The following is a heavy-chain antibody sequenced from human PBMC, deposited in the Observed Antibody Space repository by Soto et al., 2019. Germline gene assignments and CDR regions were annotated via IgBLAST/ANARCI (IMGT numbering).Heavy chain of an antibody. D-gene: IGHD1-26*01. J-gene: IGHJ4*02. Sequence: LRLSCAASGFTFSNYAMSWVRQAPGRGLEWVSALGGSDGSTFYGDSVKGRFTISRDNSKNALYLQINSLRAEDTAVYYCAKDRNSGNNPHFDSWGQGTLVTVSS. CDR1: GFTFSNYA. V-gene: IGHV3-23*01. CDR3: AKDRNSGNNPHFDS. CDR2: LGGSDGST.